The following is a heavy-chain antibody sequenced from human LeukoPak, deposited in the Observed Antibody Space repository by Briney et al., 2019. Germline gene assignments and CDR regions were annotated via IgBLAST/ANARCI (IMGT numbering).Heavy chain of an antibody. Sequence: PGGSLSLSCAASGFTFNSCAMSWVRQAPEKGLEWVATISGSGGGTYYADSVKGRFTISRDDSKNTLYLQMSSLRAEDTAVYYCAKDLGRYRNNYFDYWGQGTLVTVSS. D-gene: IGHD1-26*01. J-gene: IGHJ4*02. V-gene: IGHV3-23*01. CDR1: GFTFNSCA. CDR2: ISGSGGGT. CDR3: AKDLGRYRNNYFDY.